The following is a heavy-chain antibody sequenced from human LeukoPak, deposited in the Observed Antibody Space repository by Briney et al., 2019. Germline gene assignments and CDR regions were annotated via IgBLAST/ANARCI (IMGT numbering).Heavy chain of an antibody. J-gene: IGHJ4*02. Sequence: GGSLRLSCAASGFTFDDYAMHWVRQAPGKGLEWVSGISWNSGSIGYADSVKGRFTISRDNAKNSLYLQMNSLRAEDTALYYCAISRFGSVYLDYWGREPLFTVP. CDR2: ISWNSGSI. D-gene: IGHD3-3*01. CDR3: AISRFGSVYLDY. V-gene: IGHV3-9*01. CDR1: GFTFDDYA.